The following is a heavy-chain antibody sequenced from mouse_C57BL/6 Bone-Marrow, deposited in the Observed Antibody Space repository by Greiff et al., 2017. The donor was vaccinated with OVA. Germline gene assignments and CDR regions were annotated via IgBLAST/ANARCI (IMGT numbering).Heavy chain of an antibody. D-gene: IGHD4-1*01. CDR2: IHPNSGST. CDR3: ARSNWSYWYFDV. V-gene: IGHV1-64*01. Sequence: QVQLQQPGAELVKPGASVKLSCKASGYTFTSYWMHWVKQRPGQGLEWIGMIHPNSGSTNYNEKFKSKATLTVDKSSSTAYMQLSSLTSEDSAVYDCARSNWSYWYFDVWGTGTTVTVSS. CDR1: GYTFTSYW. J-gene: IGHJ1*03.